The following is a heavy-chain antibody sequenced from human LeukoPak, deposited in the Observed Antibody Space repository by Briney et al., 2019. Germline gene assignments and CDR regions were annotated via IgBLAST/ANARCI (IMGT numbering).Heavy chain of an antibody. D-gene: IGHD3-22*01. CDR2: INPNSGGT. V-gene: IGHV1-2*02. Sequence: ASVKVSCKASGYTFTGYYMHWVRQAPGQGLECMGWINPNSGGTNYAQKFQGRVTMTRDTSISTAYMELSRLRSDDTAVYYCALGMDYYDSSGYSIDYWGQGTLVTVSS. CDR1: GYTFTGYY. CDR3: ALGMDYYDSSGYSIDY. J-gene: IGHJ4*02.